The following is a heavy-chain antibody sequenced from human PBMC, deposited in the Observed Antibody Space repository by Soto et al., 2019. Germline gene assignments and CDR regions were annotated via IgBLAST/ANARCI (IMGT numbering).Heavy chain of an antibody. V-gene: IGHV1-69*01. Sequence: QVQLVQSGAEVKKPGSSVTVSCKASGGTVSRYGISWVRQAPGQGLEWMGGIIPIFGTAKYAQKFQGRATITADESTSTAYMELSSLRSEDTAVYYCARDWSGTTVTVNWFDPWGQGTLVTVSS. J-gene: IGHJ5*02. CDR3: ARDWSGTTVTVNWFDP. D-gene: IGHD4-17*01. CDR1: GGTVSRYG. CDR2: IIPIFGTA.